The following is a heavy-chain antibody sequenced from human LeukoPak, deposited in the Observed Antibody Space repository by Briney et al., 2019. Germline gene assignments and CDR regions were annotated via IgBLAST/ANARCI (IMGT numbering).Heavy chain of an antibody. J-gene: IGHJ4*02. CDR2: INPAGSAT. CDR1: GFTISSYW. D-gene: IGHD3-16*01. V-gene: IGHV3-74*01. CDR3: SRDFVGAEDY. Sequence: GGSLRLSCSASGFTISSYWMRWVRQAPGKGLVWVSRINPAGSATNHADSVRGRFTISRDTATNTLYLEMNSLRAEDTAVYYCSRDFVGAEDYWGQGTLVTVSS.